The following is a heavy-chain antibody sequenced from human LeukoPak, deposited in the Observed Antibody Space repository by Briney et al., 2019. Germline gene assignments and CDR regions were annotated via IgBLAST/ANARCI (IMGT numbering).Heavy chain of an antibody. CDR2: FGNSA. V-gene: IGHV3-23*01. Sequence: PGGSLRLSCAASGFTFSRYAMSWVRQAPGKGLEWVSTFGNSAHYADSVKGRFTISRDNSKNTLLLQMNSLRAEDTAVYYCAKDYRIVGTLDYFGYWGQGTLVTVSS. D-gene: IGHD1-26*01. CDR3: AKDYRIVGTLDYFGY. CDR1: GFTFSRYA. J-gene: IGHJ4*02.